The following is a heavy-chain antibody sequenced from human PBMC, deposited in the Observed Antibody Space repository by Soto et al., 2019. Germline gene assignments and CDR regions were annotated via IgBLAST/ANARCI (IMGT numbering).Heavy chain of an antibody. CDR1: GGSISSSSYY. J-gene: IGHJ4*02. Sequence: QLQLQESGPGLVKPSETLSLTCTVSGGSISSSSYYWGWIRQPPGKGLEWIGSIYYSGSTYYNPSLKSRVTISVDTSKNQFSLKLSSVTAADTAVYYCARLGLGTYYYGPGSYCFDYWGQGTLVTVSS. CDR2: IYYSGST. V-gene: IGHV4-39*01. D-gene: IGHD3-10*01. CDR3: ARLGLGTYYYGPGSYCFDY.